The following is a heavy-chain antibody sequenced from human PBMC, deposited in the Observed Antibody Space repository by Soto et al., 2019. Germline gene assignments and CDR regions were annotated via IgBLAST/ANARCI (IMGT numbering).Heavy chain of an antibody. CDR3: ARAWLQLYYYGMDV. V-gene: IGHV4-30-4*01. J-gene: IGHJ6*02. Sequence: SETLSLTCTVSGGSISSGDYYWSWIRQPPGKGLDWIGYIYYSGSTYYNPSLKSRVTISVDTSKNQFSLKLSSVTAADTAVYYCARAWLQLYYYGMDVWGQGTTV. CDR1: GGSISSGDYY. D-gene: IGHD5-12*01. CDR2: IYYSGST.